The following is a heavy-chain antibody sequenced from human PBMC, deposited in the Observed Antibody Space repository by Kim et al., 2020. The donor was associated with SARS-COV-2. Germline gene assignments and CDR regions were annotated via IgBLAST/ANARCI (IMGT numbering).Heavy chain of an antibody. V-gene: IGHV3-23*01. D-gene: IGHD5-18*01. CDR3: ARHIQLET. J-gene: IGHJ5*02. Sequence: GGSTYYADSVKGRFTISRDNSKNTLYLQMNSLRAEDTAVYYCARHIQLETWGQGTLVTVSS. CDR2: GGST.